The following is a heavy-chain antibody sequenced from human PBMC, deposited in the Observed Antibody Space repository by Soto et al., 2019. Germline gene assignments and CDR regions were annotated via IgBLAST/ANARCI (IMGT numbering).Heavy chain of an antibody. CDR3: VAGKLIPFDY. CDR2: ISSKGVST. V-gene: IGHV3-64D*08. CDR1: GFTFSVYA. Sequence: SGGSLRLSCSASGFTFSVYAMHWVRQAPGKGLEYVSGISSKGVSTYYADSVKGRFVISRDYSKSTVYLQMNSLRPEDTAVYYCVAGKLIPFDYWGQGTLVTVSS. J-gene: IGHJ4*02.